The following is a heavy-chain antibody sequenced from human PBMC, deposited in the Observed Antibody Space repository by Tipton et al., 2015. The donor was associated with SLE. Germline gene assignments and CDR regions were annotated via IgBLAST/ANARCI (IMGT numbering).Heavy chain of an antibody. CDR1: GGSISSYH. V-gene: IGHV4-4*07. J-gene: IGHJ4*02. CDR3: ARVAATEVFDY. Sequence: TLSLTCTVSGGSISSYHWSWIRQPAGKGLEWIGRIYTSGSTNHNPSLKSRVTMSVDMSKNQVSLKLSSVTAADTAVYYCARVAATEVFDYWGQGTLVTVSS. D-gene: IGHD1-1*01. CDR2: IYTSGST.